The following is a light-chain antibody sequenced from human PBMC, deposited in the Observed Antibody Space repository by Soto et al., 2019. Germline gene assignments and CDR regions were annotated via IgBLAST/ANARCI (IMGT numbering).Light chain of an antibody. V-gene: IGKV1-12*01. J-gene: IGKJ4*01. CDR2: AAS. CDR1: QGITSW. CDR3: QQTSSFPLT. Sequence: DIQMTQSPSSVSASVGDSLTITCRASQGITSWVAWYQHKPGRAPKLLIYAASRLQSGVPSRFSGSGSGTDFTLTISSLQPEDFGTYYCQQTSSFPLTLGGATKVEIK.